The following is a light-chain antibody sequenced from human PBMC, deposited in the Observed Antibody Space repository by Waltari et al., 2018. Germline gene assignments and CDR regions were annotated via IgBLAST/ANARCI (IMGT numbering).Light chain of an antibody. CDR1: QSISSW. Sequence: DIQMTQSPSTLSASVGDRVTITCRASQSISSWLAWYQQRPGKPPNLLIYDASTLESGVPSRFSGSGSATEFTLTIGSLQPDDFATYYCQQYTTYPYTFGQGTKVEIK. CDR2: DAS. CDR3: QQYTTYPYT. J-gene: IGKJ2*01. V-gene: IGKV1-5*01.